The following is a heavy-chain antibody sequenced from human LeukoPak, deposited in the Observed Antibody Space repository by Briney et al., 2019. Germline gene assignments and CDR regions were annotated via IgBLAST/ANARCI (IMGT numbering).Heavy chain of an antibody. CDR3: ARDSVARIRNSGFDI. D-gene: IGHD3-10*01. CDR2: INPSGGST. V-gene: IGHV1-46*01. Sequence: ASVKVSCKASGYTFTSYYMHWVRQAPGQGLEWIGIINPSGGSTSYAQKFQGRVTMTRDTSTSTVYMELSSLRSEDTAVYYCARDSVARIRNSGFDIWGQGTMVTVSS. CDR1: GYTFTSYY. J-gene: IGHJ3*02.